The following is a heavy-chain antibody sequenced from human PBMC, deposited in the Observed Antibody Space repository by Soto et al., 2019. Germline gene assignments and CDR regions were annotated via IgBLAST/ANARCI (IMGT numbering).Heavy chain of an antibody. J-gene: IGHJ4*02. V-gene: IGHV1-24*01. Sequence: GASVKVSCKVSGYTLTELSMHWVRQAPGKGLEWMGGFDPEDGETIYAQKFQGRVTMTEDTSTDTAYMELSSLRSEDTAVYYCATGALRYFDWSYYFDYWGQGTLVTVSS. D-gene: IGHD3-9*01. CDR3: ATGALRYFDWSYYFDY. CDR1: GYTLTELS. CDR2: FDPEDGET.